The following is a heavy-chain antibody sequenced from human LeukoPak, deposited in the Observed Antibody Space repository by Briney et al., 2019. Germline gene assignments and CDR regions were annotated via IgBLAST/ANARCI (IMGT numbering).Heavy chain of an antibody. D-gene: IGHD3-10*01. CDR3: AKDIEDYYGSGSQNYYGMDV. CDR1: GFTFDDYT. CDR2: ISWDGGST. Sequence: PGGSLSLSCAASGFTFDDYTMHWFRKAPGKVLEWVSLISWDGGSTYYADSVKGRFTISRDNSKNSLYLQMNSLRTEDTALYYCAKDIEDYYGSGSQNYYGMDVWGQGTTVTVSS. V-gene: IGHV3-43*01. J-gene: IGHJ6*02.